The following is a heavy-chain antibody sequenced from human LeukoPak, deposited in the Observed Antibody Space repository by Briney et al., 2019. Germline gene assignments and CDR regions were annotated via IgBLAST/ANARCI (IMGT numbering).Heavy chain of an antibody. CDR2: IKQDGSEK. CDR3: AREEVRYFDWLSDSSAWFDP. Sequence: GGSLRLSCAASGFTFSSYWMSWVRQAPGKGLEWVANIKQDGSEKYYVDSVKGRFTISRDNAKNSLYLQMNSLRAEDTAVYYCAREEVRYFDWLSDSSAWFDPWGQGTLVTVSS. V-gene: IGHV3-7*01. D-gene: IGHD3-9*01. J-gene: IGHJ5*02. CDR1: GFTFSSYW.